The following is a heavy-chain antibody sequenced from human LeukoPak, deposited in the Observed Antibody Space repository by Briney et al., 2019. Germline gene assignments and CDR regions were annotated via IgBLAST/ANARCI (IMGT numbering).Heavy chain of an antibody. CDR2: ISWNSGTI. J-gene: IGHJ4*02. V-gene: IGHV3-9*01. CDR3: ARRRDYFDY. CDR1: GFTFDDYA. Sequence: GGSLRLSCAASGFTFDDYAMHWVRLAPGKGLEWVSGISWNSGTILYADSVRGRFTISRDNAKNSLYLQMNSLRAEDTAIYYCARRRDYFDYWGQGTLVTVSS.